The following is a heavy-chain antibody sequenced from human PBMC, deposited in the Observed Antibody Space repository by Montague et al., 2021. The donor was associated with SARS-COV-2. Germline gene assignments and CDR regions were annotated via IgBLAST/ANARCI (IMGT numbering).Heavy chain of an antibody. CDR3: ARSSLCIHLWHHRDHGMDV. Sequence: SISLAASGFTFSSYEMNWVRQAPGKGLEWVSYISSSGSTIYYADSVKGRFTISRDNAKNSLYLQMNSLRAEDTAVYYCARSSLCIHLWHHRDHGMDVWGQGTTGTGPS. CDR2: ISSSGSTI. CDR1: GFTFSSYE. D-gene: IGHD5-18*01. V-gene: IGHV3-48*03. J-gene: IGHJ6*02.